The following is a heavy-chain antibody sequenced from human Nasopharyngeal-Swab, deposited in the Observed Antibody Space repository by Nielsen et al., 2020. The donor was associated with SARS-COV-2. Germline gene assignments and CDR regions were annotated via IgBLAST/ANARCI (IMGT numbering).Heavy chain of an antibody. CDR2: ISAYDGNT. D-gene: IGHD1/OR15-1a*01. V-gene: IGHV1-18*04. CDR3: ARTGTGWLDP. Sequence: ASVKVSCKASNYTFTTYGISWVRQAPGQGLEWMGWISAYDGNTNFAQNFQGRVTMTRDTFTSTAYMELRSLRSDDTAVYYCARTGTGWLDPWGQGTLVTVSS. CDR1: NYTFTTYG. J-gene: IGHJ5*02.